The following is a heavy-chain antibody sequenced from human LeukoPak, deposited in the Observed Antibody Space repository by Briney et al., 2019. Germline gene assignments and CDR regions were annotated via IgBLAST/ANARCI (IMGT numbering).Heavy chain of an antibody. Sequence: GGSLRLSCAASGFSVSSYWMSWVRQAPGKGREWVANIKQDGSEKYYVDSVKGRFTISRDNAKNSLYLQMNSLRAEDTAVYYCARPYSTLWGYFDYWGQGTLVTVSS. J-gene: IGHJ4*02. V-gene: IGHV3-7*01. CDR2: IKQDGSEK. D-gene: IGHD2-15*01. CDR1: GFSVSSYW. CDR3: ARPYSTLWGYFDY.